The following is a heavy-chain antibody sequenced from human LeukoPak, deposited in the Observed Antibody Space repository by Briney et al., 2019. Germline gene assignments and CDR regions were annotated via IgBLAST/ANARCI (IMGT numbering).Heavy chain of an antibody. V-gene: IGHV4-59*01. CDR1: GGSMRSYY. Sequence: SQSLSLTCTVSGGSMRSYYWSWIRQPAGKGLEWIGYIYYSGTTNYNPSLKSRVTISVDTSKTQFSLKLSSVTAADTAVYYCAREGTDQYYYYYMDVWGKGTTVTVSS. D-gene: IGHD3-10*01. CDR2: IYYSGTT. J-gene: IGHJ6*03. CDR3: AREGTDQYYYYYMDV.